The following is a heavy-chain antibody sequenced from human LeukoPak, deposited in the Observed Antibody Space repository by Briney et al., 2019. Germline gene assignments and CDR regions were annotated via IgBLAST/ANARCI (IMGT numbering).Heavy chain of an antibody. J-gene: IGHJ4*02. V-gene: IGHV3-9*01. Sequence: GGCLTPSCAASGFTFDDYAMYWVRQAPGKGLEWVSGISWNSGSIGYADSVKGRFTISRDNAKNSLYLQMNSLRAEDTALYYCAKAAYGDYVEPSHYLDYWGQGSLVTVSS. D-gene: IGHD4-17*01. CDR1: GFTFDDYA. CDR2: ISWNSGSI. CDR3: AKAAYGDYVEPSHYLDY.